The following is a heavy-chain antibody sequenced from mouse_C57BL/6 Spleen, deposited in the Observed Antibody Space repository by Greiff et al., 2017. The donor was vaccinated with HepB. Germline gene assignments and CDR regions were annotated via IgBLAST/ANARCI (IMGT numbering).Heavy chain of an antibody. J-gene: IGHJ4*01. CDR1: GYTFTDYY. CDR2: INPYNGGT. Sequence: EVQLQQSGPVLVKPGASVKMSCKASGYTFTDYYMNWVKQSHGKSLEWIGVINPYNGGTSYNQKFKGKATLTVNKSSSTAYMELNSLTSEDSAVYYCARRYSSSPYYAMDYWGQGTSVTVSS. CDR3: ARRYSSSPYYAMDY. V-gene: IGHV1-19*01. D-gene: IGHD1-1*01.